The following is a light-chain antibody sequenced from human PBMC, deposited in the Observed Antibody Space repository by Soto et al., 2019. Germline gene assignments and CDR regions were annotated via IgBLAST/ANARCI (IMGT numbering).Light chain of an antibody. CDR3: HQYNSYSST. V-gene: IGKV1-5*01. CDR1: QSISSW. CDR2: DAS. Sequence: DIQMTQSPSTLSASVGDRVTISCRASQSISSWLAWYQQKPGKAPKLLIYDASSLESGVPSRFSGSGSGTEFTLTISSLQPDDFATYYCHQYNSYSSTFGGGTKVEIK. J-gene: IGKJ4*01.